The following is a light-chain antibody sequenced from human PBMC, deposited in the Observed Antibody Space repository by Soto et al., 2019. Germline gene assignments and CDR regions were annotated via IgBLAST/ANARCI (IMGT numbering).Light chain of an antibody. CDR2: DAS. CDR3: QQYNSYPIT. CDR1: QSISSW. V-gene: IGKV1-5*01. Sequence: IQVTQSPSTLSASVGDRVTITFRASQSISSWLAWYQQKPGKAPKLLIYDASSLESGVPSRFSGSGSGTEFTLTISSLQPHDFATYYCQQYNSYPITFGQGTRLEI. J-gene: IGKJ5*01.